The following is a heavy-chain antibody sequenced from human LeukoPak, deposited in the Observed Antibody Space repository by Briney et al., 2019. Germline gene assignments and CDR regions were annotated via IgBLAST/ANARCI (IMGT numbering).Heavy chain of an antibody. V-gene: IGHV4-4*07. CDR2: IYTRGST. Sequence: PSETLSLTCTVSGGSISSYDWSWFRQPAGKRLEWIGRIYTRGSTNYNPSLKSRVIMSVDTSKNQFSLKLSSVTAADTAVYYCAREVLGARAFEYWGLGILVTVSS. D-gene: IGHD1-26*01. CDR3: AREVLGARAFEY. CDR1: GGSISSYD. J-gene: IGHJ4*02.